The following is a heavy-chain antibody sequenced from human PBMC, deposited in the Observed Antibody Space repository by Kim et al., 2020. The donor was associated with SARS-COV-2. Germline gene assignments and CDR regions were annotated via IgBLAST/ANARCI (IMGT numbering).Heavy chain of an antibody. D-gene: IGHD3-16*01. Sequence: YTQKFQARVTMTSDTATNTVYMELSSLRFEDTAVYYCARDAFQYYYLNVWGKGTTVTVSS. V-gene: IGHV1-46*01. CDR3: ARDAFQYYYLNV. J-gene: IGHJ6*03.